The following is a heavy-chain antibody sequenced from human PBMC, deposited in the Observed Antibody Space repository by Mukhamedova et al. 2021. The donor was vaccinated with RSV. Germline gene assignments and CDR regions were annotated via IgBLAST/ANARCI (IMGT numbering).Heavy chain of an antibody. CDR3: ARGHVDTAMVSLVWFDP. D-gene: IGHD5-18*01. J-gene: IGHJ5*02. CDR2: INAGNGNT. V-gene: IGHV1-3*01. Sequence: WMGWINAGNGNTKYSQKFQGRVTITRDTSASTAYMELSSLRSEDTAVYYCARGHVDTAMVSLVWFDPWGQGTLVTVSS.